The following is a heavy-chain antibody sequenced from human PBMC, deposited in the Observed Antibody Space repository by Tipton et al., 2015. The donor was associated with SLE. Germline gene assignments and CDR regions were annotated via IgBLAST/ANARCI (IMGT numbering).Heavy chain of an antibody. V-gene: IGHV4-59*12. CDR2: IYYSGST. D-gene: IGHD6-19*01. Sequence: TLSLTCTVSGGSISSYYWSWIRQPPGKGLEWIGYIYYSGSTNYNPSLKSRVTISVDTSKNQFSLKLSSVTAADTAVYYCARSGGGQWLVGDWYFDLWGRGTLVTVSS. CDR1: GGSISSYY. CDR3: ARSGGGQWLVGDWYFDL. J-gene: IGHJ2*01.